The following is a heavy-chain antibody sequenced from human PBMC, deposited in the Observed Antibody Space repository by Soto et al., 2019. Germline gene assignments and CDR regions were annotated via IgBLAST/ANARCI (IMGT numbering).Heavy chain of an antibody. CDR1: GGSPKNQAFF. J-gene: IGHJ2*01. D-gene: IGHD3-22*01. CDR3: ARMSYYYDKVYFDL. V-gene: IGHV4-30-4*01. Sequence: SETLFPPCSVSGGSPKNQAFFLSWLRQNPGKGLQWIGYVYYSGSADCIPSLKSRLYMSIDKSKNQITLKLSSVTAADTAIYYCARMSYYYDKVYFDLWGRGTLVT. CDR2: VYYSGSA.